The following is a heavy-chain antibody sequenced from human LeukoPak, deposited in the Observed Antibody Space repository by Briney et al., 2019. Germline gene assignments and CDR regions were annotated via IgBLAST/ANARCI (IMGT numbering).Heavy chain of an antibody. J-gene: IGHJ6*03. D-gene: IGHD6-6*01. CDR3: ARDNLLAARPGSYYYYYYMEV. CDR2: IWYDGSNK. V-gene: IGHV3-33*01. Sequence: GRSLRLSCAASGFTFSSYGMHWVRQAPGKGLEWVAVIWYDGSNKYYADSVKGRFTISRDNVKNTLYLQMNNRRAEDTAVYYCARDNLLAARPGSYYYYYYMEVWGKGTTVTVSS. CDR1: GFTFSSYG.